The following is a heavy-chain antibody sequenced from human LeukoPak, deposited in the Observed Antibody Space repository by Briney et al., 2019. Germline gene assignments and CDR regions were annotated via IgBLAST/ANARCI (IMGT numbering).Heavy chain of an antibody. V-gene: IGHV4-61*02. CDR1: GGSISSGNYY. CDR3: ARVRSSTACYFDY. J-gene: IGHJ4*02. Sequence: SQTLSLTCTVSGGSISSGNYYWSWIRQPAGKGLEWIGRIYTSGTTNYSPSLKSRVTISVDTFKNQFSLNLSSVTAADTAVYYCARVRSSTACYFDYWGQGTLVTVSP. D-gene: IGHD2-2*01. CDR2: IYTSGTT.